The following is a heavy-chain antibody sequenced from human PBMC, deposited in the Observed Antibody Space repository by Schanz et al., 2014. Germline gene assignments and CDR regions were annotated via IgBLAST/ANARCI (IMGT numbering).Heavy chain of an antibody. D-gene: IGHD2-8*02. CDR3: AKTLFPGGTQTFGN. V-gene: IGHV3-23*01. CDR1: GFIFSSYA. Sequence: DVQLLESGGGLVQPGGSLRLSCAASGFIFSSYAMSWVRQAPGKGLEWVSGFDAHDGRAYYADSAKGRFTISRDNSKSTLYVEMNSLRVEDTAVYYCAKTLFPGGTQTFGNWGRGTLVTVSS. CDR2: FDAHDGRA. J-gene: IGHJ4*02.